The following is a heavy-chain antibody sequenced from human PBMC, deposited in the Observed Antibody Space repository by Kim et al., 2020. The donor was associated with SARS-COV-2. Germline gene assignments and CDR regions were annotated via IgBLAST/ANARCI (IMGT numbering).Heavy chain of an antibody. J-gene: IGHJ6*02. V-gene: IGHV3-21*01. CDR3: ARVASSPGFDYYYYGMDV. D-gene: IGHD6-13*01. CDR2: ISSSSSYI. Sequence: GGSLRLSCAASGFTFSSYSMNWVRQAPGKGLEWVSSISSSSSYIYYADSVKGRFTISRDNAKNSLYLQMNSLRAEDTAVYYCARVASSPGFDYYYYGMDVWGQGTTVTVSS. CDR1: GFTFSSYS.